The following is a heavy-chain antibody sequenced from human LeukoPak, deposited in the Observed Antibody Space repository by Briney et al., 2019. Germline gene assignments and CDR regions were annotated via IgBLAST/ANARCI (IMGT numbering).Heavy chain of an antibody. CDR3: ARHEPITGLDY. V-gene: IGHV4-4*09. D-gene: IGHD3-3*01. CDR2: IYTSGST. CDR1: GGSISSYY. J-gene: IGHJ4*02. Sequence: SETLSLTCTVSGGSISSYYWSRIRQPPGKGLEWIGYIYTSGSTNYNPSLKSRVTISVDTSKNQFSLKLSSVTAADTAVYYCARHEPITGLDYWGQGTLVTVSS.